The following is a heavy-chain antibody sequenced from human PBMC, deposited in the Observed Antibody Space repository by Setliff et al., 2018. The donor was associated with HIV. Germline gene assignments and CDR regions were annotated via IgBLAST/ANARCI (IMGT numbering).Heavy chain of an antibody. CDR2: IIPLVDTA. CDR3: ARAYSNSYYCYYYMDV. Sequence: ASVKVSCKASGGTFSRYAISWVRQAPGQGLEWMGGIIPLVDTANYAQKVRGRVTITADESTSTAYMELSSLRSEDTAVYYCARAYSNSYYCYYYMDVWGKGTTVTVSS. V-gene: IGHV1-69*13. CDR1: GGTFSRYA. J-gene: IGHJ6*03. D-gene: IGHD4-4*01.